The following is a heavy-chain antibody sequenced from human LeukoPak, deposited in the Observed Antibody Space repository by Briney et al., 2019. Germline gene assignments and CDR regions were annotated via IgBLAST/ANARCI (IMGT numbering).Heavy chain of an antibody. V-gene: IGHV3-48*02. CDR3: ARDLGYSYAILDV. CDR2: ISISSSTI. D-gene: IGHD5-18*01. CDR1: GFTFSTYS. J-gene: IGHJ6*02. Sequence: GGSLRLSCAASGFTFSTYSMNWVRQAPGKGLEWVSFISISSSTILYADSVKGRFTISRDNAENSLYLQMNSLRDEDTAVYYCARDLGYSYAILDVWGQGTTVTVSS.